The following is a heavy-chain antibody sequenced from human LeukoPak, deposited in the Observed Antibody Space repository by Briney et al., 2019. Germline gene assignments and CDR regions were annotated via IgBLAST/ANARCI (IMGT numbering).Heavy chain of an antibody. CDR2: IYSGGST. D-gene: IGHD3-22*01. Sequence: EGSLRLSCAASGFTVSSNYMSWVRQAPGKGLEWVSVIYSGGSTYYADSVKGRFTISRDNSKNTLYLQMNSLRAEDTAVYYCARLYYYDSSGYDDAFDIWGQGTMVTVSS. CDR1: GFTVSSNY. CDR3: ARLYYYDSSGYDDAFDI. J-gene: IGHJ3*02. V-gene: IGHV3-53*01.